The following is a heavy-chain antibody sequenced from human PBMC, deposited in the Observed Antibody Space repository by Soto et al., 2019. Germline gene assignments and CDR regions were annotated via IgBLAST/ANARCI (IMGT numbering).Heavy chain of an antibody. J-gene: IGHJ3*02. CDR1: GGTFSSYA. Sequence: GASVKVSCKASGGTFSSYAISWVRQAPGQGLEWMGGIIPIFGTANYAQKFQGRVTITADESTSTAYMELSSLRSEDTAVYYCAREGYGFNYDSLGQGAFDTWGQGTMVTVSS. D-gene: IGHD3-22*01. V-gene: IGHV1-69*13. CDR2: IIPIFGTA. CDR3: AREGYGFNYDSLGQGAFDT.